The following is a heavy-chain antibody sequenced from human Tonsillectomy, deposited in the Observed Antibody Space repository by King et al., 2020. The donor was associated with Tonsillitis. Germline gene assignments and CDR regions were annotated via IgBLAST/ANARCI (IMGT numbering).Heavy chain of an antibody. D-gene: IGHD6-6*01. CDR1: GDSVSSNSAA. V-gene: IGHV6-1*01. J-gene: IGHJ5*02. Sequence: VQLQQSGPGLVKPSQTLSLTCAISGDSVSSNSAAWNWIRQSPSRGLEWLGRSYYRSKWYNDYAVPVKSRITINPDTSKNQFSLQLNSVTPEDTAVYYCARGCISIAARRSWFDPWGQGTLVTVCS. CDR2: SYYRSKWYN. CDR3: ARGCISIAARRSWFDP.